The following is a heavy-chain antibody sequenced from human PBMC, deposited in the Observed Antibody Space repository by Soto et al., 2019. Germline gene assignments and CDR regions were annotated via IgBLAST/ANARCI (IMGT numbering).Heavy chain of an antibody. V-gene: IGHV4-34*01. CDR3: ASRYSSGFYGMDV. CDR2: INHSGST. D-gene: IGHD6-19*01. J-gene: IGHJ6*02. CDR1: GGSFSGYL. Sequence: QVQLQQWGAGLLKPSETLSLTCAVYGGSFSGYLWSWIRQPPGKGLEWIGEINHSGSTNYNPSLESRVTLSLDTSNNQFPLKLSSVTAADTAVYYCASRYSSGFYGMDVWGQGTTVTVSS.